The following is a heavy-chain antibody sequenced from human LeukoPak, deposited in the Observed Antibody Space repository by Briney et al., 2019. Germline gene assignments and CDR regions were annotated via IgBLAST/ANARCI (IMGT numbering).Heavy chain of an antibody. CDR1: GYTFTAYY. Sequence: GPSVKASCKASGYTFTAYYMHWVRQAPGQGREWMGWINPNSGGTKYAQKFQGRVTMTRDTSISTAYMELSRLRSDDPAVYYCARGLRGYFDSWGQGTLVTVSS. J-gene: IGHJ4*02. V-gene: IGHV1-2*02. D-gene: IGHD4-17*01. CDR2: INPNSGGT. CDR3: ARGLRGYFDS.